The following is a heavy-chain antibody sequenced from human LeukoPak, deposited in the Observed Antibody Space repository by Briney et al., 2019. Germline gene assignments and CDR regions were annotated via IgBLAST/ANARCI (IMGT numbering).Heavy chain of an antibody. D-gene: IGHD6-6*01. CDR2: MNPNSGNT. CDR1: GYTFTSYD. J-gene: IGHJ3*02. V-gene: IGHV1-8*01. Sequence: ASVKVSCKASGYTFTSYDINWVRQATGQGLEWMGWMNPNSGNTGYAQKFQGRVTMTRITSISTAYMELSSLRSEDTAVYYCARGAPYSSSSGLAFDIWGQGTMVTVSS. CDR3: ARGAPYSSSSGLAFDI.